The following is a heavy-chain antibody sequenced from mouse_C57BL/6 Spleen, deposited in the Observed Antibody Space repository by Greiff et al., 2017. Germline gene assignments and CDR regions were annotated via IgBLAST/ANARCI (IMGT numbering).Heavy chain of an antibody. V-gene: IGHV5-17*01. J-gene: IGHJ4*01. CDR1: GFTFSDYG. CDR3: ARLDGYYAMDY. CDR2: ISSGSSTI. Sequence: EVHLVESGGGLVKPGGSLTLSCAASGFTFSDYGMHWVRQAPEKGLEWVAYISSGSSTIYYADTVKGRFTISRDNAKNTLFLQMTSLRSEDTAMYYCARLDGYYAMDYWGQGTSVTVSS.